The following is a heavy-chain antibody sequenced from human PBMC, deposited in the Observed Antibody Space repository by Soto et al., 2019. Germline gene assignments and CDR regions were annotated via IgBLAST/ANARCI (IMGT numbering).Heavy chain of an antibody. J-gene: IGHJ5*02. CDR2: IYYSGST. CDR1: GGYIISGCYY. D-gene: IGHD2-2*01. V-gene: IGHV4-31*03. CDR3: ARGTAPSRYCTSTSCPLNWFDP. Sequence: PSETMSLTCTVSGGYIISGCYYWSRISKHPGKGLEWIGYIYYSGSTYYNPSLKSRVTISVDTSKNQFSLKLSSVTAADTAVYYCARGTAPSRYCTSTSCPLNWFDPWGQGTLVTVSS.